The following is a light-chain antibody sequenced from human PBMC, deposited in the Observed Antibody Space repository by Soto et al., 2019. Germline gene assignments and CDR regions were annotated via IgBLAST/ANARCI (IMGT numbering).Light chain of an antibody. J-gene: IGKJ2*01. CDR2: GAS. Sequence: ILITQSPATLSVSPGERATLSCRASENVSSDLAWYQQKRGQAPRLLVFGASTRATGIPARFSGSGSGTEFTLTISSLQSEDFVVYYCQQYNKWPPLYTFGQGTKLEFK. CDR3: QQYNKWPPLYT. CDR1: ENVSSD. V-gene: IGKV3-15*01.